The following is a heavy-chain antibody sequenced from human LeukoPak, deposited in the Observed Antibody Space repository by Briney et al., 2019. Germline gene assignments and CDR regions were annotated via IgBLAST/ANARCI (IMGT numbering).Heavy chain of an antibody. V-gene: IGHV1-18*01. Sequence: ASVKVSCKASGYTFTSYGISWVRQAPGQGLKWMGWISAYNGNTNYAQKLQGRVTMTTDTSTSTAYMEPRSLRSDDTAVYYCARAGYTSSWYGTPYAKYSQHWAQGPLVTVSS. J-gene: IGHJ1*01. CDR3: ARAGYTSSWYGTPYAKYSQH. D-gene: IGHD6-13*01. CDR2: ISAYNGNT. CDR1: GYTFTSYG.